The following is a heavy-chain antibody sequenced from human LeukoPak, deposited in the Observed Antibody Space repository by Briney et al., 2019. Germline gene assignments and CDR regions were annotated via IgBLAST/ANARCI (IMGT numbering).Heavy chain of an antibody. CDR2: INYLGLRT. CDR3: AKDPNWEGGY. J-gene: IGHJ4*02. Sequence: GGSLRLSCAASGFSFGDSDINWFRQAPGEGPQWVANINYLGLRTYYADSVKGRFTIARDNSKNMLFLQMDGLRVEDTALYYCAKDPNWEGGYWGQGTLVTVSS. V-gene: IGHV3-23*01. CDR1: GFSFGDSD. D-gene: IGHD1-26*01.